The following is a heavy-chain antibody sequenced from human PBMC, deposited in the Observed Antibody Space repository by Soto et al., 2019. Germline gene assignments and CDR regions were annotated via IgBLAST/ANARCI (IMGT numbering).Heavy chain of an antibody. CDR3: ATSSGVRGVNDAFEI. Sequence: PVGSLRLSCAVSGFTFSSHCMSWVRQAPGKGLEWVANIKQDGSEKYYVDSVKGRFTISRDNAKNSLYLQMNSLRAEDTAVYYCATSSGVRGVNDAFEIWGQGTMVTVSS. CDR2: IKQDGSEK. CDR1: GFTFSSHC. J-gene: IGHJ3*02. V-gene: IGHV3-7*03. D-gene: IGHD2-2*01.